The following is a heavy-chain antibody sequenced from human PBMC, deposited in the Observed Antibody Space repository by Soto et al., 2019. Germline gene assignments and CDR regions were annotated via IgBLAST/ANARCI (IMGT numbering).Heavy chain of an antibody. CDR2: IYSGGST. V-gene: IGHV3-53*01. D-gene: IGHD6-13*01. CDR3: ASGYSSSGIDY. Sequence: GGSLRLSCAASGFTVSSNYMSWVRRAPGKGLEWVSVIYSGGSTYYADSVKGRFTISRDNSKNTLYLQMNSLRAEDTAVYYCASGYSSSGIDYWGQGTLVTVSS. CDR1: GFTVSSNY. J-gene: IGHJ4*02.